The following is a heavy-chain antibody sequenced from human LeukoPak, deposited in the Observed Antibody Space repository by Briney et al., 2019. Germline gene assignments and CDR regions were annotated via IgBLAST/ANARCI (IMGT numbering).Heavy chain of an antibody. CDR3: ARLVGGDQLRALDY. V-gene: IGHV3-30-3*01. Sequence: GGSLRLSCAASGFTFSSYAMHWVRQAPGKGLEWVAVISYDGSNKYYADSVKGRFTISRDNSKNTLYLQMNGLRAEDTAVYYCARLVGGDQLRALDYWGQGTLVTVSS. CDR1: GFTFSSYA. J-gene: IGHJ4*02. CDR2: ISYDGSNK. D-gene: IGHD1-26*01.